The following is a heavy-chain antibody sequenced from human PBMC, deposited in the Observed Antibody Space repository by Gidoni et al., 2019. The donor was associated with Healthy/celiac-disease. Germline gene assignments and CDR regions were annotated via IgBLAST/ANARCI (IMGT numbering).Heavy chain of an antibody. V-gene: IGHV4-31*03. J-gene: IGHJ5*02. CDR1: GGPIISGGYY. CDR3: AREGDYYGSGSYYNSINQFDP. CDR2: IYYSRST. Sequence: QVQLQESGPGLLKPSQTLSLTCTFSGGPIISGGYYWSWIRQHPGKGLEWIGSIYYSRSTYYNPSLKSRVTISVDTAKNQFSLKLSSVTAADTAVYYCAREGDYYGSGSYYNSINQFDPWGQGTLVTASS. D-gene: IGHD3-10*01.